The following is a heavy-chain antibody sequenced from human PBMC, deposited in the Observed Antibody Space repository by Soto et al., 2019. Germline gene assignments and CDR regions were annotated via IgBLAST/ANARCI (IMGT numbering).Heavy chain of an antibody. CDR2: ISACNGNT. V-gene: IGHV1-18*01. D-gene: IGHD2-15*01. Sequence: GASVKVSCKASGYTFTSYGISWVRQAPGQGLEWMGWISACNGNTNYAQKLQGRVTMTTDTSTSTAYMELRSLRSDDTAVYYCARGDCSGGSCYSDYYYGMDVWGQGTTVTVSS. CDR3: ARGDCSGGSCYSDYYYGMDV. J-gene: IGHJ6*02. CDR1: GYTFTSYG.